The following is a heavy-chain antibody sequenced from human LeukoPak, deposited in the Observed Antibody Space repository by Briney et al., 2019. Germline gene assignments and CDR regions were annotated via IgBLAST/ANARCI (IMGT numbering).Heavy chain of an antibody. CDR2: ISPNSGGT. D-gene: IGHD2-21*02. Sequence: PSVKVSCKTSEYTFTGYYMHWVRQAPGQGLEWMGWISPNSGGTNYAQKFQGRVTMTSDTSISTAYMELSRLRSDDTAVYYCARGKTTVYCGGDCYAFDYRGQGSLVTVSS. CDR1: EYTFTGYY. J-gene: IGHJ4*02. V-gene: IGHV1-2*02. CDR3: ARGKTTVYCGGDCYAFDY.